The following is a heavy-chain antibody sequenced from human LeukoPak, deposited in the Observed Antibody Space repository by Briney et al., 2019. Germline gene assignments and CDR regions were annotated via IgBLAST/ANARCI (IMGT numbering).Heavy chain of an antibody. D-gene: IGHD1-7*01. CDR3: ARGGWGTAIDY. Sequence: GGSLRLSCAASGFTFSSYAMSWVRQPPGKGLEWVSYISGDGSSTTYADSVKGRFTISRDNAKNTLDLQMNSLRAEDTAVYYCARGGWGTAIDYWAQGTLVTVSS. CDR1: GFTFSSYA. V-gene: IGHV3-74*01. J-gene: IGHJ4*02. CDR2: ISGDGSST.